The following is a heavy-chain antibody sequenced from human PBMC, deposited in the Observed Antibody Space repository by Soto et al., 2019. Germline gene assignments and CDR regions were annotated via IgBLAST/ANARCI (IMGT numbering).Heavy chain of an antibody. CDR3: ARAKSREVEVVPAAIVGWFDP. CDR1: VITFSDYS. D-gene: IGHD2-2*01. V-gene: IGHV3-21*01. CDR2: ISRSGNYI. Sequence: PXGSLIISWVCSVITFSDYSMNLVLQAPGKGLEWVSSISRSGNYIYYADSVKGRFTISRDNAKSSLFLQMNSLKAEDSAVYYCARAKSREVEVVPAAIVGWFDPWGQGTLVTVSS. J-gene: IGHJ5*02.